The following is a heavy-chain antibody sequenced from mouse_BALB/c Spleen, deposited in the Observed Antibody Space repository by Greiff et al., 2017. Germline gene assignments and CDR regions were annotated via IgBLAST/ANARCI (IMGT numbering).Heavy chain of an antibody. CDR2: ISYSGST. Sequence: EVKLVESGPGLVKPSQSLSLTCTVTGYSITSDYAWNWIRQFPGNKLEWMGYISYSGSTSYNPSLKSRISITRDTSKNQFFLQLNSVTTEDTATYYCARSTMITGLSWFAYWGQGTLFTVSA. J-gene: IGHJ3*01. V-gene: IGHV3-2*02. D-gene: IGHD2-4*01. CDR3: ARSTMITGLSWFAY. CDR1: GYSITSDYA.